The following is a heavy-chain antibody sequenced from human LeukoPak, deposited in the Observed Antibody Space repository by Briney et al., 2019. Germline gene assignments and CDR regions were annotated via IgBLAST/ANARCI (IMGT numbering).Heavy chain of an antibody. CDR1: GGTFSSYA. CDR3: ARACSGGSCPIDY. J-gene: IGHJ4*02. CDR2: IIPIFGIA. Sequence: SVEVSCKASGGTFSSYAISWVRQAPGQGLEWLGRIIPIFGIANYAQKFQGRVTITADKSTSTAYMELSSLRSEDTAVYYCARACSGGSCPIDYWGQGTLVTVSS. V-gene: IGHV1-69*04. D-gene: IGHD2-15*01.